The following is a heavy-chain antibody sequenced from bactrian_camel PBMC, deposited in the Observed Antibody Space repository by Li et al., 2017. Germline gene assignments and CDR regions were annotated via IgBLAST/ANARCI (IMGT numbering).Heavy chain of an antibody. V-gene: IGHV3S54*01. J-gene: IGHJ4*01. Sequence: HVQLVESGGDSVQAGGSLRLSCAASGGTYGGNCVGWWRRSPGKEREGVATINAGYDITTYADSVKGRFTISGDNAQNTVYLQMSSLKPEDTAMYYCATEALLPDFCRPWSRFGVWGPGTQVTVS. CDR2: INAGYDIT. D-gene: IGHD1*01. CDR3: ATEALLPDFCRPWSRFGV. CDR1: GGTYGGNC.